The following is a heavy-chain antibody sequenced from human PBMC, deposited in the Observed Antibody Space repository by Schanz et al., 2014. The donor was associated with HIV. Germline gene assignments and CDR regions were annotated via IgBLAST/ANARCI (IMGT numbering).Heavy chain of an antibody. D-gene: IGHD1-26*01. CDR1: GGTFSIYA. J-gene: IGHJ5*02. CDR3: ARASYSGTYYTWFDP. CDR2: ISAYNGNT. V-gene: IGHV1-18*01. Sequence: QVQLVQSGAEVKKPGSSVKVSCKASGGTFSIYAISWVRQAPGQGLEWMGWISAYNGNTNYAQKLQGRVTMTTDTSTSTAYMDLRSLRSDDTAVYYCARASYSGTYYTWFDPWGQGTQVTVSS.